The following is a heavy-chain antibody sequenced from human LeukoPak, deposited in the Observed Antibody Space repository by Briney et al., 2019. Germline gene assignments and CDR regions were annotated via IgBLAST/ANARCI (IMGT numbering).Heavy chain of an antibody. CDR3: AAGTVAAPPGYYYYYYGMDV. V-gene: IGHV1-58*02. Sequence: SVKVSCKASGFTFTSSAMQWVRQARGQRLEWIGWIVVGSGNTNYAQKFQERVTITRDMSTSTAYMELSSLRSEDTAVYYCAAGTVAAPPGYYYYYYGMDVWGQGTLVTVSS. D-gene: IGHD6-6*01. CDR1: GFTFTSSA. J-gene: IGHJ6*02. CDR2: IVVGSGNT.